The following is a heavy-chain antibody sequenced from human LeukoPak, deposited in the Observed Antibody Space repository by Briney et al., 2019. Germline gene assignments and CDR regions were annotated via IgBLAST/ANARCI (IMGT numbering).Heavy chain of an antibody. V-gene: IGHV4-59*01. J-gene: IGHJ4*02. CDR1: GGSISTYY. Sequence: SETLSLTCTVSGGSISTYYWGWIRQPPGKGLEWIGYIYYSGSTNYNPSLKSRVTISVDTPKNQFSLKLGSVTAADPAVYYCAREQALGSGSFDYWGQGTQVTVSS. CDR2: IYYSGST. CDR3: AREQALGSGSFDY. D-gene: IGHD1-26*01.